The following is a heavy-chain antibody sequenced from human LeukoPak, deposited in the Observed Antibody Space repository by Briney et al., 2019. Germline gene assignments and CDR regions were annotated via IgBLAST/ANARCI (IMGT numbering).Heavy chain of an antibody. V-gene: IGHV3-23*01. CDR1: GFTFSSYA. Sequence: GGSLRLSCAASGFTFSSYAMSWVRQAPGKGLEWVSAISGSGGSTHYSDSVKGRFTISRDNSKNTLYLQMNSLRAEDTAVYHCARRAGAYSHPYDYWGQGTLVTVSS. D-gene: IGHD4/OR15-4a*01. J-gene: IGHJ4*02. CDR3: ARRAGAYSHPYDY. CDR2: ISGSGGST.